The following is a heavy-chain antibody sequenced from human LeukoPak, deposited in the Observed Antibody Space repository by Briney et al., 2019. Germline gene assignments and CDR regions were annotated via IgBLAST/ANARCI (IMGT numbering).Heavy chain of an antibody. CDR3: ARWSGYSSGWYPYFQH. V-gene: IGHV4-39*07. D-gene: IGHD6-19*01. CDR2: IYYSGST. Sequence: SETLSLTCTVSGGSISSSSYYWGWIRQPPGKGLEWIGSIYYSGSTYYNPSLKSRVTISVDTSKNQFSLKLSSVTAADTAVYYCARWSGYSSGWYPYFQHWGQGTLVTVSS. J-gene: IGHJ1*01. CDR1: GGSISSSSYY.